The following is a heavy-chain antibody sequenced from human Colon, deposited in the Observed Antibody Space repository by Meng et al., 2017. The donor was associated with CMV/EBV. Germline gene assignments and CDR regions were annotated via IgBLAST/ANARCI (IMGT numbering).Heavy chain of an antibody. D-gene: IGHD2-2*01. CDR2: ISSSGSTI. V-gene: IGHV3-48*04. Sequence: GGSLRLSCAASGFTFSSYSMSWIRQAPGKGLEWVSYISSSGSTIYYADSVKGRFTISRDNAKNSLYLQMNSLRAEDTAVYYCARAPRIFKDSTSSPSYYFDYWGQGTLVTVSS. J-gene: IGHJ4*02. CDR3: ARAPRIFKDSTSSPSYYFDY. CDR1: GFTFSSYS.